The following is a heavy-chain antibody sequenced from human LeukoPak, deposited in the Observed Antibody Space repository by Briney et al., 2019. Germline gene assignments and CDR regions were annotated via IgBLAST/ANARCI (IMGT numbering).Heavy chain of an antibody. Sequence: GRSLRLSCAASGFTFSSYGMHWVRQAPGKGLEWAAVISYDGSNKYYADSVKGRFTISRDNSKNTLYLQMNSLRAEDTAVYYCAKEHLDSSVWSYYFDYWGQGTLVTVSS. CDR2: ISYDGSNK. CDR1: GFTFSSYG. J-gene: IGHJ4*02. D-gene: IGHD6-19*01. CDR3: AKEHLDSSVWSYYFDY. V-gene: IGHV3-30*18.